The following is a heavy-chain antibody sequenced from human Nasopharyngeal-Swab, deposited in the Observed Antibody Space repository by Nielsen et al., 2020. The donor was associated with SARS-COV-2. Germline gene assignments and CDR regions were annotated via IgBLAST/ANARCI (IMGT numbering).Heavy chain of an antibody. D-gene: IGHD2-21*02. J-gene: IGHJ5*02. CDR1: GFTFSNYA. CDR2: ITHDRINK. Sequence: GGSLRLSCAASGFTFSNYAMHWVRQAPGTGLEWVALITHDRINKYYADPVKGRFTISRDNSKNTVYLQMSSLRSDDTTLYYCATLRTAPSWGQGTLVTGSS. V-gene: IGHV3-30-3*01. CDR3: ATLRTAPS.